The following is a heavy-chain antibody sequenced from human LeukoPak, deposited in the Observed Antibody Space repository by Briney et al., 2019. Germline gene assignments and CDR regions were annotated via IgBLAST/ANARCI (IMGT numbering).Heavy chain of an antibody. V-gene: IGHV3-21*01. CDR2: ISRTTNYT. D-gene: IGHD5-18*01. Sequence: GGSLRLSCAASGFTFSSYYMNWVRQAPGKGLEWVSSISRTTNYTYYTDSVKGRFTIPRDNAKNSLYLQVNSLRAEDTAVYYCARGFGYGFDYWGQGTLVTVSS. CDR3: ARGFGYGFDY. CDR1: GFTFSSYY. J-gene: IGHJ4*02.